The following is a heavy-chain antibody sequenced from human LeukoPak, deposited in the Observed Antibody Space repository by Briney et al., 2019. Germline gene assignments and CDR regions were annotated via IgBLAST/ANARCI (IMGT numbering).Heavy chain of an antibody. D-gene: IGHD6-19*01. CDR1: GYTSTGYY. Sequence: ASVKVSCKASGYTSTGYYMHWVRQAPGQGLEWMGWINPNSGGTNYAQKFQGRVTMTRDTSISTAYMELSRLRSDDTAVYYCARTDSSGWYGDYWGQGTLVTVSS. CDR2: INPNSGGT. J-gene: IGHJ4*02. CDR3: ARTDSSGWYGDY. V-gene: IGHV1-2*02.